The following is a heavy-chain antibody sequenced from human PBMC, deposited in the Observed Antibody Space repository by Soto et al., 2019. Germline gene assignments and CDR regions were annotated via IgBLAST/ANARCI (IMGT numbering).Heavy chain of an antibody. CDR1: GFTFSSYG. V-gene: IGHV3-30*18. J-gene: IGHJ5*02. Sequence: QVQLVESGGGVVQPGRSLRLSCAASGFTFSSYGMHWVRQAPGKGLEWVAVISYDGSNKYYADSVKGRFTISRDNSKNTLYLQMNSLRAEDTAVYYCAKDHGSGRSNNAGTHSAYTSWGQGTLVTVSS. CDR3: AKDHGSGRSNNAGTHSAYTS. CDR2: ISYDGSNK. D-gene: IGHD6-19*01.